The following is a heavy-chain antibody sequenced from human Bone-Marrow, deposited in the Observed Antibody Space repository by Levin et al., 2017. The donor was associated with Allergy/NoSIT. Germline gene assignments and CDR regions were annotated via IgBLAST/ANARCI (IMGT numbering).Heavy chain of an antibody. V-gene: IGHV1-69*06. D-gene: IGHD6-25*01. CDR1: GGTFSSYA. CDR3: ASGPRPRAASGNWFDP. CDR2: IIPIFGTA. Sequence: SVKVSCKASGGTFSSYAISWVRQAPGQGLEWMGGIIPIFGTANYAQKFQGRVTITADKSTSTAYMELSSLRSEDTAVYYCASGPRPRAASGNWFDPWGQGTLVTVSS. J-gene: IGHJ5*02.